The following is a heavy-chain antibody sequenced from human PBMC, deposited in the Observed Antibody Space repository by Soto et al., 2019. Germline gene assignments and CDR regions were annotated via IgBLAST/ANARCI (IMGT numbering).Heavy chain of an antibody. D-gene: IGHD3-10*01. CDR3: ARSVRGVVNTGIDY. J-gene: IGHJ4*02. CDR1: GFTFSTYA. CDR2: ISFDGSSE. Sequence: QVQLLDSGGGVVQPGRSLRLSCVVSGFTFSTYAMYWVRQAPGKGLEWVALISFDGSSEYYADSVKGRFTISRDNSKDTLYLQMNSLRAEYTAVFYCARSVRGVVNTGIDYWGQGTLVTVSS. V-gene: IGHV3-30*04.